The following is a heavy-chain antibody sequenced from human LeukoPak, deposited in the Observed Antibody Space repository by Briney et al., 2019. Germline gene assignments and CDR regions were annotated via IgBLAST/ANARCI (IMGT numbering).Heavy chain of an antibody. CDR2: ITNDGSST. V-gene: IGHV3-74*01. J-gene: IGHJ4*02. CDR1: GLTFSSHW. Sequence: GGSLRLSCAASGLTFSSHWMHWVRQAPGKGLVWVSRITNDGSSTTYADSVKGRFTISRDNSKNTLYLQMNSPRAEDTAVYYCARVVVPAAMLSGWDYWGQGTLVTVSS. CDR3: ARVVVPAAMLSGWDY. D-gene: IGHD2-2*01.